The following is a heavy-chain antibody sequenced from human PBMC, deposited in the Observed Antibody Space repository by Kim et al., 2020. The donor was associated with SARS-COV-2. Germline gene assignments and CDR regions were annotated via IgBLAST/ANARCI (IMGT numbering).Heavy chain of an antibody. CDR3: TKDVEPGGAKF. D-gene: IGHD3-10*01. Sequence: SLILSCTASTFLFNKNSLHFHLHDPGKFLEFVAGFGSNTNVMDYADSVKGRLTISTDDAKNSLYLQLNSLRPEDTALYFCTKDVEPGGAKFWGQGALVTVSS. CDR2: FGSNTNVM. J-gene: IGHJ4*02. V-gene: IGHV3-9*01. CDR1: TFLFNKNS.